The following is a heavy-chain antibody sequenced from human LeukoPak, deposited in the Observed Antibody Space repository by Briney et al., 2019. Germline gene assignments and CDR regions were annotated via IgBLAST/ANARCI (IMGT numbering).Heavy chain of an antibody. CDR1: GYTFTGYY. CDR2: INPSGGST. V-gene: IGHV1-46*01. D-gene: IGHD6-13*01. CDR3: ARLSKQQLVLGFDY. J-gene: IGHJ4*02. Sequence: SVEVSCKASGYTFTGYYMHWVRQAPGQGLEWMGIINPSGGSTSYAQKFRGRVTMTRDTSTSTVYMELSSLRSEDTAVYYCARLSKQQLVLGFDYWGQGTLVTVSS.